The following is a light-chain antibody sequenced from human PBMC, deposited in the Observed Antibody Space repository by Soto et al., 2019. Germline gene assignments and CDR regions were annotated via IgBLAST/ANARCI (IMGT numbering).Light chain of an antibody. CDR2: DVS. V-gene: IGLV2-14*01. CDR3: SSYTSSSTGV. Sequence: QSALTQPASVSGSPGQSITISCTGTSSDVGGYNSGSWYQQHPGKAPKLMIYDVSNRPSGVSNRFSGSKSGNTASLTISGLQTEDEADDYCSSYTSSSTGVFGTGTKVTVL. CDR1: SSDVGGYNS. J-gene: IGLJ1*01.